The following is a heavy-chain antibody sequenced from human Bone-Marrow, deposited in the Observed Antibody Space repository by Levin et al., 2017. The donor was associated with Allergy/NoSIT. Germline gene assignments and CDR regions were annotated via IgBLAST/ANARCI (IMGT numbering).Heavy chain of an antibody. CDR2: ISYDSYNR. D-gene: IGHD3-9*01. Sequence: QSGGSLRLSCAASGFTFRDYAMTWVRQAPGKGLEWVSAISYDSYNRYYADSVKGRFTISRDNSRNTLFLQMNSLKSEDTAVYFCARRRYSDSSDSYFDFWGQGTLVTVSS. CDR1: GFTFRDYA. V-gene: IGHV3-30*04. CDR3: ARRRYSDSSDSYFDF. J-gene: IGHJ4*02.